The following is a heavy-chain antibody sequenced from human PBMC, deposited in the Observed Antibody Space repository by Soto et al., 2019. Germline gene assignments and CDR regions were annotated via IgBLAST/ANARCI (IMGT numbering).Heavy chain of an antibody. CDR3: ARDVRSSVLMVYDMADY. Sequence: GGSLRLSCAPSGFTFSSYAMHWVRQAPGKGLEWVAVISYDGSNKYYADSVKGRFTISRDNSKNTLYLQMNSLRAEDTAVYYCARDVRSSVLMVYDMADYWGQGTLVTVSS. D-gene: IGHD2-8*01. J-gene: IGHJ4*02. CDR1: GFTFSSYA. V-gene: IGHV3-30-3*01. CDR2: ISYDGSNK.